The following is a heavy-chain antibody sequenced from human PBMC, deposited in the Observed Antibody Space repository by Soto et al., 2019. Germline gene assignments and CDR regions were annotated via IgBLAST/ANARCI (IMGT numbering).Heavy chain of an antibody. CDR1: GYTFTSYD. J-gene: IGHJ6*02. CDR2: MNPNSGKT. V-gene: IGHV1-8*01. CDR3: ASVGRYLYGMDV. D-gene: IGHD6-19*01. Sequence: QVQLVQSGAEVKKPGASVKVSCKASGYTFTSYDINWVRQATGQGLEWMGGMNPNSGKTGYAQKFQGRVTRTRNTSIRTAYMELGSLGSQDTGVYYCASVGRYLYGMDVWGQGTTVTVSS.